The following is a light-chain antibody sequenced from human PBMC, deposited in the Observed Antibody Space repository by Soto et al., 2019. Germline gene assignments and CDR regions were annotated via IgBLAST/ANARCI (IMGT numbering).Light chain of an antibody. CDR2: GAS. V-gene: IGKV1-39*01. J-gene: IGKJ4*01. Sequence: DIQMTQSPFSLPASVGDRVNITCRASQSISNYLNWYQHKPGRAPSLLIHGASSLQGSVPSRFSGSGSGTDFTLTISSLHPEDFTTYYCQQTYSAPLTFGGGTRVEF. CDR1: QSISNY. CDR3: QQTYSAPLT.